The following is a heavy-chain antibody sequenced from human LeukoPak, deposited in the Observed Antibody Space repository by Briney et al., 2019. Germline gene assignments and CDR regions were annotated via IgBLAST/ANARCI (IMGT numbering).Heavy chain of an antibody. CDR2: IYYSGST. CDR3: ARRETSAHYSSYFDY. V-gene: IGHV4-39*01. Sequence: PSETLSLTCTVSGGSISSSSYYWGWIRQPPGKGLEWIGSIYYSGSTYYNPSLKSRVSISVDTSKNQFSLKLSSVTAADTAVYYCARRETSAHYSSYFDYWGQGTLVTVSS. CDR1: GGSISSSSYY. J-gene: IGHJ4*02. D-gene: IGHD3-22*01.